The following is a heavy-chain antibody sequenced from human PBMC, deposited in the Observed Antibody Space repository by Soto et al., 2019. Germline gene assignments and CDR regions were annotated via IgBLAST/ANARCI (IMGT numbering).Heavy chain of an antibody. Sequence: ASVKVSCKASEDIFNSYSISWVRQAPGQGLEYMGGILPMFGTANSVEKFQGRLTLTADKSTTTTYMELTDLRFADTAVYYCARDFSGYDPALNRFDHWG. CDR3: ARDFSGYDPALNRFDH. CDR2: ILPMFGTA. J-gene: IGHJ4*01. V-gene: IGHV1-69*06. CDR1: EDIFNSYS. D-gene: IGHD5-12*01.